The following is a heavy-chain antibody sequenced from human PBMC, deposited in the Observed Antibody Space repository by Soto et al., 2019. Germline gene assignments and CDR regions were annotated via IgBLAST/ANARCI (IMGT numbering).Heavy chain of an antibody. J-gene: IGHJ5*02. CDR1: GYTFTNYG. V-gene: IGHV1-8*02. CDR3: AREKGSSGFDP. D-gene: IGHD6-6*01. CDR2: MNPNSGNT. Sequence: ASVKVSCKASGYTFTNYGVSWVRQAPGQGLEWMGWMNPNSGNTGYAQKFQGRVTMTRNTSINTAYMELSSLRSEDTAVYYCAREKGSSGFDPWGQGTLVTVSS.